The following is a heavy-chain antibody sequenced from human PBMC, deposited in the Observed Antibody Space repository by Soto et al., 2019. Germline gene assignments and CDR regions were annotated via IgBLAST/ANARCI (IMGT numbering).Heavy chain of an antibody. V-gene: IGHV3-66*01. D-gene: IGHD1-26*01. CDR2: MFYGGST. CDR1: GFTVSTNY. Sequence: EVQLVESGGGLVQPGGSLRLSCAASGFTVSTNYMTWVRQAPGKGLEWVSVMFYGGSTYYAASVKGRITISRDDSKNTLYLQMSTLRAEYTAVYYWASTGMGLTLYYYYHGMDVWGQGTTVTVSS. J-gene: IGHJ6*02. CDR3: ASTGMGLTLYYYYHGMDV.